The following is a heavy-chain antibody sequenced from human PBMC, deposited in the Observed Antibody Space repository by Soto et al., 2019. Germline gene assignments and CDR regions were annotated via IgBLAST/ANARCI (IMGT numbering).Heavy chain of an antibody. Sequence: GGSLRLSCAASGFTFSNAWMNWVRQAPGKGLEWVGRIKSKTDGGTTDYAAPVKGRFTISRDDSKNTLYLQMNSLKTEDTAVYYCTTDHLSAAGTNYYYYGMDVWGQGTTVTVSS. CDR3: TTDHLSAAGTNYYYYGMDV. D-gene: IGHD6-13*01. CDR1: GFTFSNAW. CDR2: IKSKTDGGTT. J-gene: IGHJ6*02. V-gene: IGHV3-15*07.